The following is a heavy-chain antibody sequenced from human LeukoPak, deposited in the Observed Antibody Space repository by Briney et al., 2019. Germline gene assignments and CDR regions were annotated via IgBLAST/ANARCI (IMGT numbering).Heavy chain of an antibody. J-gene: IGHJ3*02. CDR1: GGSISSYY. CDR3: ARGRPVAVAGTAFDI. V-gene: IGHV4-39*07. CDR2: IYYSGST. D-gene: IGHD6-19*01. Sequence: SETLSLTCTVSGGSISSYYWGWIRQPPGKGLEWIGSIYYSGSTYYNPSLKSRVTISVDTSKNQFSLKLSSVTAADTAVYYCARGRPVAVAGTAFDIWGQGTMVTVSS.